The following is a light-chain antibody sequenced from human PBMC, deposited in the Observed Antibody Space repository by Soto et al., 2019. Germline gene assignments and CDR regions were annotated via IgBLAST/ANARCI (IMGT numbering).Light chain of an antibody. V-gene: IGLV1-47*02. CDR2: SNN. J-gene: IGLJ3*02. CDR1: SSNIGANYD. CDR3: AAWDDSLSGWV. Sequence: QSVLTQPPSVSGAPGQRVIISCTGSSSNIGANYDVHWYQQLPGTAPKLLIYSNNQRPSGVPDRFSGSKSGTSASLAISGLRSEDEADYYCAAWDDSLSGWVFGGGTKLTVL.